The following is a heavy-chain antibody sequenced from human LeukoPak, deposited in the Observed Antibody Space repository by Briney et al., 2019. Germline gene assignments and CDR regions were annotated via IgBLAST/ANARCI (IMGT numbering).Heavy chain of an antibody. CDR1: GFTLSSYW. V-gene: IGHV3-74*01. CDR2: INSDGSST. Sequence: PGGSLRLSCAASGFTLSSYWMHWVRQAPGKGLVWVSRINSDGSSTTYADSVKGQFTISRDNAKNTLYLQMNSLRAEDTGVYYCARIAAHSSSWYDGGYWGQGTLVTVSS. CDR3: ARIAAHSSSWYDGGY. J-gene: IGHJ4*02. D-gene: IGHD6-13*01.